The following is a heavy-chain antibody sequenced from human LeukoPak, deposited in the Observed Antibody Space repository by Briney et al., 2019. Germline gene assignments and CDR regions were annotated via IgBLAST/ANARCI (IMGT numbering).Heavy chain of an antibody. D-gene: IGHD3-22*01. CDR2: ISWNSGSI. J-gene: IGHJ4*02. CDR1: GFTFDDYA. Sequence: GGSLRLSCAASGFTFDDYAMHWVRQAPGKGLEWVSGISWNSGSIGYADSVKGRFTISRDNAKNSLYLQMNSLRAEDTALYYCAKADDSSGYFPHWGQGTLVTVSS. CDR3: AKADDSSGYFPH. V-gene: IGHV3-9*01.